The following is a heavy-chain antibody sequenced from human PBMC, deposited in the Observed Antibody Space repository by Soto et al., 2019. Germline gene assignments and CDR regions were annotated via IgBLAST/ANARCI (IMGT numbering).Heavy chain of an antibody. Sequence: QVQLVQSGAEVKKPGASVKVSCKASGYTFTSYDINWVRQATGQGLEWMGWMNPNSGNTGYAQKFQGRVTMTRNTSIRTAYMELSSLRSEDTAVYYCARARGYSGYVWFDPWGQGTLVTVSS. D-gene: IGHD5-12*01. J-gene: IGHJ5*02. CDR2: MNPNSGNT. V-gene: IGHV1-8*01. CDR1: GYTFTSYD. CDR3: ARARGYSGYVWFDP.